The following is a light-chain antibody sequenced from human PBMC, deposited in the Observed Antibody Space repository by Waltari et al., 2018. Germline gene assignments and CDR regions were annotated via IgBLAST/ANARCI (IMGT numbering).Light chain of an antibody. CDR1: QGIGSW. V-gene: IGKV1D-12*01. CDR2: GAS. CDR3: QQANSFPIT. Sequence: DIQMTQSPSSVSASVGDRVTITCRASQGIGSWLAWYQQKPGKAPKLLFYGASSLQSGVPSRLRGSGSGTDVTLTISSLQPEDFATYYCQQANSFPITFGQGTRLAIK. J-gene: IGKJ5*01.